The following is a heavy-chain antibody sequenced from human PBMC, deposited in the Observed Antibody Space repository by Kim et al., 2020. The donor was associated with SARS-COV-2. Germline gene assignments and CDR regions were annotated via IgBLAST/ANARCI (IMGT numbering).Heavy chain of an antibody. Sequence: GGSLRLSCVASGFTFSSYCMHWVRQAPGKGLVWVSRINSGGSSTSYADSVKGRFTISRDNARNTLYLQMNSLRAEDTAVYYCASLSTGYVWDKFDYWGQGTLVTVSS. V-gene: IGHV3-74*01. CDR3: ASLSTGYVWDKFDY. J-gene: IGHJ4*02. D-gene: IGHD3-16*01. CDR2: INSGGSST. CDR1: GFTFSSYC.